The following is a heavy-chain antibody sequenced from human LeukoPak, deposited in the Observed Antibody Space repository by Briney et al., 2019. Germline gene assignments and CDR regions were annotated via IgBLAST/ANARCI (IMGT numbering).Heavy chain of an antibody. CDR1: GFTFSSHS. J-gene: IGHJ6*02. CDR3: TRLSPRDIVATMGSLDV. CDR2: IRSKTYGGTT. D-gene: IGHD5-12*01. V-gene: IGHV3-49*04. Sequence: QSGGSLRLSCAASGFTFSSHSMNWVRQAPGKGLEWVGFIRSKTYGGTTEYAASVKGRFTISRDDSKSIAYLQMNSLKTEDTAVYYCTRLSPRDIVATMGSLDVWGQGTTVTVSS.